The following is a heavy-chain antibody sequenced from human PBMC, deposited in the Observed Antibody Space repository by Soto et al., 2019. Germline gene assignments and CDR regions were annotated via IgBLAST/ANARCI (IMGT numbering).Heavy chain of an antibody. CDR3: ARGRYGDY. CDR2: ISAHNGNT. D-gene: IGHD1-1*01. J-gene: IGHJ4*02. CDR1: GYTFTSYG. V-gene: IGHV1-18*01. Sequence: QVHLVQSGAEVKKPGASVKVSCKASGYTFTSYGITWVRQAPGQGLEWMGWISAHNGNTDYAQKRQGRVIVTRDTSTSTAYMELRSLISDYTAVYYCARGRYGDYWGQGALVTVSS.